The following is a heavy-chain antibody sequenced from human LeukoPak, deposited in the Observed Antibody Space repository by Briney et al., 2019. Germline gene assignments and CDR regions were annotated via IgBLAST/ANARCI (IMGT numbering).Heavy chain of an antibody. CDR1: GFTFSTYA. V-gene: IGHV3-23*01. CDR2: ISGSGGYT. CDR3: AGRITIFGVVTIN. D-gene: IGHD3-3*01. Sequence: QPGGSLRLSCAASGFTFSTYAMSWLRQAPGKGLELVSAISGSGGYTYYADSVKGRFTISRDSSKNTLYLQMNSLIAEDTAVYYCAGRITIFGVVTINWGQGTLVTVSS. J-gene: IGHJ4*02.